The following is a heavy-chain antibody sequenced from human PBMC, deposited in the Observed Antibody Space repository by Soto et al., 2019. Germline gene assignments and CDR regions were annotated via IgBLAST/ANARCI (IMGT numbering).Heavy chain of an antibody. CDR2: INPNSGDA. V-gene: IGHV1-2*02. CDR3: AREAENYFSYGMDV. CDR1: GYSFTAHY. Sequence: ASVKVSCKATGYSFTAHYIHWVRQAPGQGLEWMGRINPNSGDANYAQNFQGRVSMTRDTSISRASMEMTRLRSDDTAVYYCAREAENYFSYGMDVWGQGTTVTVSS. J-gene: IGHJ6*02.